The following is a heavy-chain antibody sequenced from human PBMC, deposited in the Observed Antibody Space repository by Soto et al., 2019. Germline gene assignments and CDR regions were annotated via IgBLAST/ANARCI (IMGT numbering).Heavy chain of an antibody. D-gene: IGHD5-18*01. CDR3: ARDGEFRYSYGTYYFDH. CDR2: ISYDGSNK. J-gene: IGHJ4*02. Sequence: GGSLRLSCAASGFTFSSYAMHWVRQAPGKGLEWVAVISYDGSNKYYADSVKGRFTISRDNSKNTLYLQMNSLRAEDTAVYYCARDGEFRYSYGTYYFDHWGQGTLVTVSS. V-gene: IGHV3-30-3*01. CDR1: GFTFSSYA.